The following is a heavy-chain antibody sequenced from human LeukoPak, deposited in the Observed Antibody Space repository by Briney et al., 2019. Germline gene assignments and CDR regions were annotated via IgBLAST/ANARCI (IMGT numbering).Heavy chain of an antibody. CDR1: GFTFSSYS. CDR2: ISSSSSYI. CDR3: ARDRGPYGFFDY. D-gene: IGHD3-10*01. V-gene: IGHV3-21*01. J-gene: IGHJ4*02. Sequence: GGSLRLSCAASGFTFSSYSMNWVRQAPGKGPEWVSSISSSSSYIYYADSVKGRFTISRDNAKNSLYLQMNSLRAEDTAVYYCARDRGPYGFFDYWGQGTLVTVSS.